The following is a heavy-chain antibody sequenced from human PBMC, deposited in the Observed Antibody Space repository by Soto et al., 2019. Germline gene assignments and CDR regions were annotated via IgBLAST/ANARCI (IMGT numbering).Heavy chain of an antibody. D-gene: IGHD1-26*01. Sequence: PSETLSLTCAVSGGSISSSSYYWGWIRQPPGKGLEWIGSIYYSGSTYYNPSLKSRVTISVDTSKNQFSLKLSSVTAADTAVYYCARLKSGSHRGYYYYYGMDVWGQGTTVTVSS. CDR3: ARLKSGSHRGYYYYYGMDV. CDR2: IYYSGST. V-gene: IGHV4-39*01. CDR1: GGSISSSSYY. J-gene: IGHJ6*02.